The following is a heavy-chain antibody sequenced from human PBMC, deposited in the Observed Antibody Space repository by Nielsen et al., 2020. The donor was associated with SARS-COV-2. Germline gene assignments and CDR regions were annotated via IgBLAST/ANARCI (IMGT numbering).Heavy chain of an antibody. D-gene: IGHD1-20*01. J-gene: IGHJ4*02. Sequence: GGSLRLSCAASGFTFSSYGMHWVRQAPGKGLEWVAVISYDGSNKYYADSVKGRFTISRDNSKNTLYLQMNSLRAEDTAVYYCAKDRSYNWNDAELYYFDYWGQGTLVTVSS. V-gene: IGHV3-30*18. CDR1: GFTFSSYG. CDR3: AKDRSYNWNDAELYYFDY. CDR2: ISYDGSNK.